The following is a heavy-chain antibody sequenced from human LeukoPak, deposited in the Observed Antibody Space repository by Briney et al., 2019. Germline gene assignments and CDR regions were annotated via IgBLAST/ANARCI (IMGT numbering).Heavy chain of an antibody. Sequence: GGSLRLSCAASGFTFSGSGMSWVRQAPGKGLEWISSSGDSDGSTYYADSLKGRFTISRDNSKNTLYLQMNNLRAEDTAVYYRSEGGFRCSLKPLAYWGQGALVTVSP. J-gene: IGHJ4*02. D-gene: IGHD3-16*02. CDR3: SEGGFRCSLKPLAY. V-gene: IGHV3-23*01. CDR1: GFTFSGSG. CDR2: SGDSDGST.